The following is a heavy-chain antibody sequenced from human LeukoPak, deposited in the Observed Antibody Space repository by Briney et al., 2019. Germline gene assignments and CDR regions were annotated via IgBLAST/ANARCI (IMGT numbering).Heavy chain of an antibody. CDR3: ARGSDDYKLGNY. Sequence: KPSETPSLSCTVSGASFDNSYFWTWVRQPPGKKPEWIGTIYSSEFTYYSPSLRSRVTISADTSKNLFSLRLTSVTAADTAVYYCARGSDDYKLGNYWGQGILVTVSS. D-gene: IGHD4/OR15-4a*01. CDR2: IYSSEFT. V-gene: IGHV4-39*01. J-gene: IGHJ4*02. CDR1: GASFDNSYF.